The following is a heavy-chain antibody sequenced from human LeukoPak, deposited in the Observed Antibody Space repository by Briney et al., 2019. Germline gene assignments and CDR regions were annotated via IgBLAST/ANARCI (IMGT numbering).Heavy chain of an antibody. Sequence: SETLSLTCAVYGGSFSGYYWSWIRQPPGKGLEWIGYIYYSGSTYYNPSLKSRVTISVDTSKNQFSLKLSSVTAADTAVYYCARDITIFGGYSAQGPIWGQGTMVTVSS. V-gene: IGHV4-30-4*08. J-gene: IGHJ3*02. CDR2: IYYSGST. CDR1: GGSFSGYY. CDR3: ARDITIFGGYSAQGPI. D-gene: IGHD3-3*01.